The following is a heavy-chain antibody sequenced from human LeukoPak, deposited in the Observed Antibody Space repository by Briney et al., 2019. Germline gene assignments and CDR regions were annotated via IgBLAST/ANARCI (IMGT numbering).Heavy chain of an antibody. D-gene: IGHD2-15*01. CDR2: ISSSSSYI. CDR1: GFTFSSYS. J-gene: IGHJ3*02. Sequence: PGGSLRLSCAASGFTFSSYSMNWVRQAPGKGLEWVSSISSSSSYIYYADSVKGRFTISRDNAKNSLYLQMNSLRAEDTAVYYCASQGPIVVVVAARAFDIWGQGTMVTVSS. CDR3: ASQGPIVVVVAARAFDI. V-gene: IGHV3-21*01.